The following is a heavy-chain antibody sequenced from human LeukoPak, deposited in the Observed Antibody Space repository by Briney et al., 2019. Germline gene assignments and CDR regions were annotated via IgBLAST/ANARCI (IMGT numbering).Heavy chain of an antibody. J-gene: IGHJ4*02. D-gene: IGHD1-26*01. Sequence: SETLSLTCTVSVVSIRSSIFYWGWIPQPPGKGLEWIGSIYYSDSTYYRPSLKSRVTMSVDTSKNQFSLRLSSVTAADTAVYYCARGLRWDLTISGTSTFDYWGQGSLVTVSS. CDR3: ARGLRWDLTISGTSTFDY. CDR2: IYYSDST. V-gene: IGHV4-39*01. CDR1: VVSIRSSIFY.